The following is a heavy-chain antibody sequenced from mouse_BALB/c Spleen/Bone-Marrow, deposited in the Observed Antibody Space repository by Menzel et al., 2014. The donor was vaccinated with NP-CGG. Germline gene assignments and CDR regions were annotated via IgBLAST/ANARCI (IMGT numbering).Heavy chain of an antibody. CDR1: GYTFTSYY. V-gene: IGHV1S81*02. Sequence: QVQLPQSGAELVKPGASVKLSCKASGYTFTSYYMYWVKQRPGQGLEWFGEINPSNGGTNFNEKFKNKATLTVDKSSSTAYMQLSSLTSEDSAVYYCSQGRRDALDFWGRGTSVTVSS. CDR2: INPSNGGT. CDR3: SQGRRDALDF. J-gene: IGHJ4*01.